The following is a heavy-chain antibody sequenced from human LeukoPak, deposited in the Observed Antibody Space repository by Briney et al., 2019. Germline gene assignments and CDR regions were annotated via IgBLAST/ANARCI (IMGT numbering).Heavy chain of an antibody. CDR2: ISSSSSYI. D-gene: IGHD3-10*01. CDR1: GFTVSSNY. J-gene: IGHJ4*02. V-gene: IGHV3-21*01. Sequence: GSLRLSCAASGFTVSSNYMNCVRQAPGKGLEWVSSISSSSSYIYYADSVKGRFTISRDNAKNSLYLQMNSLRAEDTAVYYCARVGLAFGGVDYWGQGTLVTVSS. CDR3: ARVGLAFGGVDY.